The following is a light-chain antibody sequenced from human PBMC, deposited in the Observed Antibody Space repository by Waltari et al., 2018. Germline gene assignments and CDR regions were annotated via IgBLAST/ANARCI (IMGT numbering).Light chain of an antibody. J-gene: IGKJ1*01. CDR2: AAS. V-gene: IGKV3-15*01. CDR3: QQYNKWPLT. Sequence: EIVMTQSPATLSVSPGERTTLSCRASQSVSSNLAWYQQKPGQAPSLLIYAASTRDTGIPARFSGSGSGTEFTLTISSLQSEDFAVYYCQQYNKWPLTIGQGTKVEIK. CDR1: QSVSSN.